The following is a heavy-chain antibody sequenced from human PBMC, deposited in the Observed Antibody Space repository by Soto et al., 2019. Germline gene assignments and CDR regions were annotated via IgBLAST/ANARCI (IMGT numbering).Heavy chain of an antibody. CDR1: GGSISSSSYY. CDR2: IYYSGST. J-gene: IGHJ4*02. Sequence: PSETLSLTCTVSGGSISSSSYYWGWIRQPPGKGLEWIGSIYYSGSTYYNPSLKSRVTISVDTSKNQFSLKLSSVTAADTAVYYCARESARGTTYYWGQGTLVT. D-gene: IGHD6-6*01. CDR3: ARESARGTTYY. V-gene: IGHV4-39*02.